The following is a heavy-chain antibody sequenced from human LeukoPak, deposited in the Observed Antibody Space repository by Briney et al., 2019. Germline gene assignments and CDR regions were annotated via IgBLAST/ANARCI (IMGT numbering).Heavy chain of an antibody. CDR1: GYTFTDYY. V-gene: IGHV1-2*06. J-gene: IGHJ6*02. CDR2: IYPNSGGT. D-gene: IGHD6-13*01. CDR3: ARVRIGQQLDKYYYYAMDV. Sequence: ASVKVSCKASGYTFTDYYMHWVRQAPGQGVEWRGRIYPNSGGTNFAQKFQGRVTMTTDTSISTAYMEVSRLRSDDTAVYYCARVRIGQQLDKYYYYAMDVWGQGTTVTVSS.